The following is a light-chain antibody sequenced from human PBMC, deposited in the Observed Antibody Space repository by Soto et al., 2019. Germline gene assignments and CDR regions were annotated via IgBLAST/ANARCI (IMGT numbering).Light chain of an antibody. J-gene: IGLJ2*01. Sequence: QSVLTQPPSVSAAPGQKVTISCSGSSSNIANNYVSWYQQLPGTAPKLLMYDNNNRPSGMPDRCSGAKSGTSATLVITGRQTGDEADYYCGTWYRSRSAGVFGGGTKLTVL. CDR3: GTWYRSRSAGV. V-gene: IGLV1-51*01. CDR2: DNN. CDR1: SSNIANNY.